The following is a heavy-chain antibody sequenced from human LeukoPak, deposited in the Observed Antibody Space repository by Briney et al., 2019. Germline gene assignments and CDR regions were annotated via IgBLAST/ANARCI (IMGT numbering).Heavy chain of an antibody. D-gene: IGHD3-22*01. CDR3: ATGLIFDY. Sequence: GSLRLSCATSGFTFSNAWMNWVRRAPGKGLEWVARIKSKANGETIDYTAPVKGRFTISRDDSKNTVYLQMNSLKTEDTAVYYCATGLIFDYWGQGILVTVSS. CDR2: IKSKANGETI. CDR1: GFTFSNAW. J-gene: IGHJ4*02. V-gene: IGHV3-15*07.